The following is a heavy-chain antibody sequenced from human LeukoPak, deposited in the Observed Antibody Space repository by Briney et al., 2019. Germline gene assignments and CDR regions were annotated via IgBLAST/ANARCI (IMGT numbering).Heavy chain of an antibody. D-gene: IGHD6-6*01. CDR1: GYSFNTYW. Sequence: GESLKISCKGSGYSFNTYWIGWVRQMPGKGLEWMGIIYPGDSDTRYNPSFQGQVTISADKSLSTAYLQWGSLKASDTAVYYCAREGRSSSPMDYWGQGTLVTVSS. CDR3: AREGRSSSPMDY. V-gene: IGHV5-51*01. CDR2: IYPGDSDT. J-gene: IGHJ4*02.